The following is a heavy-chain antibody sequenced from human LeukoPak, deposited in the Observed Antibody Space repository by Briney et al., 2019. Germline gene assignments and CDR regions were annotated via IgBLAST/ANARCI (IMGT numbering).Heavy chain of an antibody. CDR1: GFTFSIYA. V-gene: IGHV3-23*01. Sequence: PGGSLRLSCAASGFTFSIYAMSWVRQAPGKGLEWVSGIVGSGVGTYHADSVKGRFTISRDNAKNSLYLQMNSLTAEDTAVYYCARKMKTGDRVGTFDIWGQGTMVTVSS. CDR2: IVGSGVGT. J-gene: IGHJ3*02. D-gene: IGHD1-1*01. CDR3: ARKMKTGDRVGTFDI.